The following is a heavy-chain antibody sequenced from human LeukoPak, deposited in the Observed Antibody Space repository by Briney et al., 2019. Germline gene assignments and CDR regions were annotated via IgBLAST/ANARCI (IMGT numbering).Heavy chain of an antibody. CDR3: ARSSSGWYGGHY. Sequence: PSETLSLTCTVSGGSISSSSYYWGWIRQPPGKGLEWIGSIYYSGSTYYNPSLKSRVTISVDTSKNQSSLKLSSVTAADTAVYYCARSSSGWYGGHYWGQGTLVTVSS. V-gene: IGHV4-39*01. CDR2: IYYSGST. CDR1: GGSISSSSYY. J-gene: IGHJ4*02. D-gene: IGHD6-19*01.